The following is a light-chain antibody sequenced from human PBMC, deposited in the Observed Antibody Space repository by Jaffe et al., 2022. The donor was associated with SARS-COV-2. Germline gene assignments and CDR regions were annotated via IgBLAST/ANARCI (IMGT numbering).Light chain of an antibody. V-gene: IGLV2-8*01. CDR3: SSYAGSNNV. CDR1: SSDVGGYDY. CDR2: EVN. Sequence: QSALTQPPSASGSPGQSVTISCTGTSSDVGGYDYVSWYQHHPGKAPKLMIYEVNKRPSGVPDRFSGSKSGNTASLTVSGLQAEDEAEYYCSSYAGSNNVFGTGTQVTVL. J-gene: IGLJ1*01.